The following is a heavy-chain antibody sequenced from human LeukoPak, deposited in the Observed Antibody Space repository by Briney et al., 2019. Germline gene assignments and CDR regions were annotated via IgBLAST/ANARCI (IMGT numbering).Heavy chain of an antibody. CDR3: AGEIIGTDYYDSRGFDY. V-gene: IGHV4-31*03. CDR1: GGSISSGGYY. Sequence: SQTLSLTCTVSGGSISSGGYYWSWIRQHPGKGLEWIGYIYYSGSTYYNPSLKSRVTISVDTPKNQFSMKLSSVTAADTAVYYCAGEIIGTDYYDSRGFDYWGQGTLVTVSS. J-gene: IGHJ4*02. D-gene: IGHD3-22*01. CDR2: IYYSGST.